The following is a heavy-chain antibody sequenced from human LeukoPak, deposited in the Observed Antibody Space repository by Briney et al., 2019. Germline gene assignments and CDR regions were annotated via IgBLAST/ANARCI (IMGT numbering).Heavy chain of an antibody. J-gene: IGHJ4*02. CDR1: GYTFTGYY. D-gene: IGHD6-13*01. CDR2: INPNSGGT. CDR3: ARVIAAAGPPGY. Sequence: ASVKVSCKASGYTFTGYYMHWVRQAPGQGLEWMGWINPNSGGTNYAQKFQGRVTMTRDTSISTAYMELSRLRSDDTAVYYCARVIAAAGPPGYWRQGTLVTVSS. V-gene: IGHV1-2*02.